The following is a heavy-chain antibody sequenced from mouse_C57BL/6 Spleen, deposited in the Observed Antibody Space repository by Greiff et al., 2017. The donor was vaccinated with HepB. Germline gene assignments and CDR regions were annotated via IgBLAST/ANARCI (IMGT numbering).Heavy chain of an antibody. CDR2: ISGGGGNT. J-gene: IGHJ2*01. Sequence: EVMLVESGGGLVKPGGSLKLSCAASGFTFSSYTMSWVRQTPEKRLEWVATISGGGGNTYYPDSVKGRFTISRDNAKNTLYLQMSSLRSEDTALYYCARHRLRLDYWGQGTTLTVSS. CDR1: GFTFSSYT. CDR3: ARHRLRLDY. V-gene: IGHV5-9*01. D-gene: IGHD1-2*01.